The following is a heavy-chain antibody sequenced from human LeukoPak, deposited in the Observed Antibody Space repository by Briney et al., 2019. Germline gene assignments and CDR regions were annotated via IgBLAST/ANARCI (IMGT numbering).Heavy chain of an antibody. V-gene: IGHV4-39*07. CDR1: GGSVSSSNYY. D-gene: IGHD3-10*01. Sequence: SETLSLTCTVSGGSVSSSNYYWGWIRQPPGKGLEWIGSIYHSGITYYKSSLKSRVTILVDTSKNQFSLKLSFVTAADTAIYYCARGGYYGSGNDFRFDPWGQGTLVTVSS. CDR2: IYHSGIT. CDR3: ARGGYYGSGNDFRFDP. J-gene: IGHJ5*02.